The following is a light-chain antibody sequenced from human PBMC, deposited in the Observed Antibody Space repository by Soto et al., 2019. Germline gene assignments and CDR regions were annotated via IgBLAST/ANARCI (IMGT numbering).Light chain of an antibody. J-gene: IGKJ4*01. CDR2: AAS. V-gene: IGKV3-15*01. CDR3: QQYNNWPLS. Sequence: ETVMTQSPATLSVSPGERATLSCRVSQSVRSNLAWYQQRPGQAPSLLIYAASTRAAGIPARFSGSGSGTEFTLTISSLQSEDFAVYYCQQYNNWPLSFGGGTKVGIK. CDR1: QSVRSN.